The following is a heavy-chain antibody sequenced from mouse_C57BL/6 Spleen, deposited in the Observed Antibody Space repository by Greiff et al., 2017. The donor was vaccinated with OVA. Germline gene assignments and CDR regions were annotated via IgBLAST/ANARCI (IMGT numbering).Heavy chain of an antibody. CDR3: TREVITKRWYFDV. CDR2: IDPETGGT. Sequence: QVQLQQSGAEPVRPGASVTLSCKASGYTFTDYEMHWVKQTPVHGLEWIGAIDPETGGTAYNQKFKGKAILTADKSSSTAYMELRSLTSEDAAVYYCTREVITKRWYFDVWATGTTVTVSS. CDR1: GYTFTDYE. D-gene: IGHD2-4*01. V-gene: IGHV1-15*01. J-gene: IGHJ1*03.